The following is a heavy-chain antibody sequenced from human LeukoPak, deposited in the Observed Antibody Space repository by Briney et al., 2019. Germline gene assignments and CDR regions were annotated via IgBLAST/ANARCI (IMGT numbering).Heavy chain of an antibody. CDR3: ARHHPVSRLLPKGGFDY. V-gene: IGHV4-39*01. CDR2: IYYSGST. CDR1: GGSISSSSYY. J-gene: IGHJ4*02. D-gene: IGHD3-22*01. Sequence: SETLSLTCTVSGGSISSSSYYWGWIRQPPGKGLEWIGSIYYSGSTYYNPSLKSRVTISVDTSKNQFSLELSSVTAADTAVYYCARHHPVSRLLPKGGFDYWGQGTLVTVSS.